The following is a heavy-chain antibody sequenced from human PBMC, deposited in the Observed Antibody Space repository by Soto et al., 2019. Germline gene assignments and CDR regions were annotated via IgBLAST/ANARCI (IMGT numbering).Heavy chain of an antibody. Sequence: PGGSLRLSCAASGFTFSSYTMSWVRQAPGKGLEWVSLISARGGSTYYADSVKGRFTISRDNSKNTLYLQMNSLRDEDTGVYYCAIDPPNDKTQLDYGMDVWGQGTAVTVSS. J-gene: IGHJ6*02. CDR3: AIDPPNDKTQLDYGMDV. CDR1: GFTFSSYT. V-gene: IGHV3-23*01. CDR2: ISARGGST. D-gene: IGHD2-2*01.